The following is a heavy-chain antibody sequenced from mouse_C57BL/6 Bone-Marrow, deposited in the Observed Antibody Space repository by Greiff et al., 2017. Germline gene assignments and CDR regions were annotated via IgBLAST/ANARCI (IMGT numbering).Heavy chain of an antibody. Sequence: QVQLQQPGAELVRPGTSVKLSCKASGYTFTSYWMHWVKQRPGQGLEWIGVIDPSDSYTNYIQKFKGKATLTVDTSSSTAYMQLSSLTSEDSAVYYCARPLSTVVDYYAMDYWGQGTSVTVSS. CDR1: GYTFTSYW. J-gene: IGHJ4*01. V-gene: IGHV1-59*01. D-gene: IGHD1-1*01. CDR3: ARPLSTVVDYYAMDY. CDR2: IDPSDSYT.